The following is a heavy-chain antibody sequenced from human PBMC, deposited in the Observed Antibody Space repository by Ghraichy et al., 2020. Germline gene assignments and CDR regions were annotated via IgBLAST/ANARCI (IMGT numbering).Heavy chain of an antibody. CDR2: ISGSGGST. CDR1: GFTFSSYA. V-gene: IGHV3-23*01. J-gene: IGHJ4*02. CDR3: AKDQEADYYDSSALGY. Sequence: GSLRLSCAASGFTFSSYAMSWVRQAPGKGLEWVSGISGSGGSTDYTDSVKGRFTISRDNSKNTLYLQMNSLRAEDTAVYYCAKDQEADYYDSSALGYWGQGTLVTVSS. D-gene: IGHD3-22*01.